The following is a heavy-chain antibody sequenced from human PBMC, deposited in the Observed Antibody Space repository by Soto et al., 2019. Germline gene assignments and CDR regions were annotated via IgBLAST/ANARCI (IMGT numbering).Heavy chain of an antibody. D-gene: IGHD1-26*01. CDR2: ISYDGSNK. J-gene: IGHJ3*02. CDR3: ARSSGWIGSYDAFDI. CDR1: GFTFSSYA. V-gene: IGHV3-30-3*01. Sequence: GGSLRLSCSASGFTFSSYAMHWVRQAPGKGLEWVAVISYDGSNKYYADSVKGRFTISRDNSKNTLYLQMNSLRAEDTAVYYCARSSGWIGSYDAFDIWGQGTMVTVSS.